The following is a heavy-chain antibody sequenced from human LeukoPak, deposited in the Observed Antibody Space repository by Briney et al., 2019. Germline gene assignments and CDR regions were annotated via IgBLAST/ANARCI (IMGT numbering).Heavy chain of an antibody. CDR1: GYTFTSYD. V-gene: IGHV1-8*02. CDR2: MNPNSGNT. J-gene: IGHJ4*02. Sequence: ASVKVSCKASGYTFTSYDINWVRQATGQGLEWMGWMNPNSGNTGYAQKFQGRVTMTRDTSISTAYMELSRLRSDDTAVYYCARDHPLRWELQEWGQGTLVTVSS. CDR3: ARDHPLRWELQE. D-gene: IGHD1-26*01.